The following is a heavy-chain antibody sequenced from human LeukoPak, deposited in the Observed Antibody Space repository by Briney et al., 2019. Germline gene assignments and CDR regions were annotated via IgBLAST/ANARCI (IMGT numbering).Heavy chain of an antibody. CDR2: INPNSGGT. Sequence: ASVKVSCKASGYTFTGYYMHWVRQAPGQGLEWMGWINPNSGGTNYAQKLQGRVTMTTDTSTSTAYMELRSLRSDDTAVYYCARDRYCSSTSFYEGRSWFDPWGQGTLVTVSS. D-gene: IGHD2-2*01. V-gene: IGHV1-2*02. CDR1: GYTFTGYY. J-gene: IGHJ5*02. CDR3: ARDRYCSSTSFYEGRSWFDP.